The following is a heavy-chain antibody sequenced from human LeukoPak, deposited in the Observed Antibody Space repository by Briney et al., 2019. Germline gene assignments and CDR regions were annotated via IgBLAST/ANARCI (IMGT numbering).Heavy chain of an antibody. CDR2: IYNSGGT. V-gene: IGHV4-39*07. J-gene: IGHJ5*02. Sequence: SETLSLTCTVSGDSISISPYYWGWLHQPPGRGMEWIGNIYNSGGTYYNPSLKSRVTILVDTSKNKFSLKLNSVTAADTAFYYCATSGGDWFDPWGQGTLVTVSS. D-gene: IGHD3-16*01. CDR1: GDSISISPYY. CDR3: ATSGGDWFDP.